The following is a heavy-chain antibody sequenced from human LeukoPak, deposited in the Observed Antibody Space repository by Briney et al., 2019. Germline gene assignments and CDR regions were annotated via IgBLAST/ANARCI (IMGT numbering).Heavy chain of an antibody. CDR1: GYTFTSYA. J-gene: IGHJ3*02. D-gene: IGHD2-2*01. CDR3: ARDFYCSSTSCYPYPPRGDAFDI. CDR2: IIPIFGTA. Sequence: GASVKVSCKASGYTFTSYAMHWVRQAPGQRLEWMGGIIPIFGTANYAQKFQGRVTITTDESTSTAYMELSSLRSEDTAVYYCARDFYCSSTSCYPYPPRGDAFDIWGQGTMVTVSS. V-gene: IGHV1-69*05.